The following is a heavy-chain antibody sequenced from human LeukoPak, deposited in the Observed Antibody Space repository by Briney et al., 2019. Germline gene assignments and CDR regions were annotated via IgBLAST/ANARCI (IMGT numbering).Heavy chain of an antibody. CDR1: GGSISSYY. J-gene: IGHJ5*02. CDR2: IYTSGST. Sequence: SETPSLTCTVSGGSISSYYWSWIRQPAGKGLEWIGRIYTSGSTNYNPSLKSRVTMSVGTSKNQFSLKLTSVTAADTAVYYCARSYCSGGSCLNWFDPWGLGTLVTVSS. CDR3: ARSYCSGGSCLNWFDP. D-gene: IGHD2-15*01. V-gene: IGHV4-4*07.